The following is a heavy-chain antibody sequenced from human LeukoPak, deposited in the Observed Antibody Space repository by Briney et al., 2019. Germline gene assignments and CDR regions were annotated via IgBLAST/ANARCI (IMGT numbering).Heavy chain of an antibody. CDR2: IKQDGSEK. D-gene: IGHD3-10*01. CDR3: ASPIGGYGY. Sequence: GGSLRLSCAASGFTLSSYWMSWVRQAPGKGLEWVANIKQDGSEKYYVDSVKGRFTISRDNGKNSLYLQMNSLRAEDTAVYYCASPIGGYGYWGQGTLVTVSS. CDR1: GFTLSSYW. V-gene: IGHV3-7*03. J-gene: IGHJ4*02.